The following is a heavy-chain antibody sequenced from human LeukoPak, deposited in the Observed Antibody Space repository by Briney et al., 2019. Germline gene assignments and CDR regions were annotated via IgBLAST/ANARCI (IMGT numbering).Heavy chain of an antibody. CDR3: AKDLGGSATTV. V-gene: IGHV3-9*01. CDR1: GFTFEDHV. CDR2: ISWSGDRI. D-gene: IGHD2-2*01. J-gene: IGHJ4*02. Sequence: QPGRSLRLSCAASGFTFEDHVMHWVRQAPGKGLEWVTSISWSGDRIGYADAVKGRFTISRDNAKNSLFLQMNSLRVEDTALYHCAKDLGGSATTVWGQGTLVTVSS.